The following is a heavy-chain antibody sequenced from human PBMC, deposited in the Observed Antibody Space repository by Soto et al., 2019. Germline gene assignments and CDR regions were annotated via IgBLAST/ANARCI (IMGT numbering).Heavy chain of an antibody. CDR3: AKDRQRRTSGYGFEY. CDR2: VSASGLNT. J-gene: IGHJ4*02. D-gene: IGHD5-18*01. Sequence: VPLLESGGKLVQPGGSLTLSCAASGFTFSTYAMAWVRQAPGKGLEWVSGVSASGLNTDYADPVKGRFYISRDNSKTTVSLPMNSLRAEDTALYYWAKDRQRRTSGYGFEYWGQGTPVTVSS. CDR1: GFTFSTYA. V-gene: IGHV3-23*01.